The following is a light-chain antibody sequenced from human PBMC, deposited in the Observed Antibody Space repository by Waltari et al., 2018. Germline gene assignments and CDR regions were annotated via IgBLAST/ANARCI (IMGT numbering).Light chain of an antibody. CDR2: AAS. J-gene: IGKJ2*01. V-gene: IGKV1-39*01. CDR1: QSISSY. Sequence: DIQMTQSPSSLSASVGDTVSITCRASQSISSYLNWYQQKPGKAPKLLIYAASSLQSGVPSRFSGSGSGTDFTLTISSLQPEEFATYYCQQSYSTPQTFGQGTKLEIK. CDR3: QQSYSTPQT.